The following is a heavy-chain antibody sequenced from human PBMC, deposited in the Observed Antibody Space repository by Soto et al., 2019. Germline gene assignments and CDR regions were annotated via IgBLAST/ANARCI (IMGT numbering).Heavy chain of an antibody. CDR1: GFTFSSYA. CDR2: ISGSGGST. J-gene: IGHJ4*02. V-gene: IGHV3-23*01. CDR3: AKAYCCGDCYSTHYYFDY. D-gene: IGHD2-21*02. Sequence: GGSLRLSCAASGFTFSSYAMSWVRQAPGKGLEWVSAISGSGGSTYYADSVKGRFTISRDNSKNTLYLQMNSLRAEDTAVYYCAKAYCCGDCYSTHYYFDYWGQGTLVTLFS.